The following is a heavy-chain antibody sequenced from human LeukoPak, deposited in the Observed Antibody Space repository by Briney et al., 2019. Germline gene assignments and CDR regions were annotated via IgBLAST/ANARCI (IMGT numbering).Heavy chain of an antibody. CDR2: IYPGDSDT. J-gene: IGHJ3*02. CDR1: GYSFTSYW. CDR3: ARPAYLGYCSSTSCHDASDI. D-gene: IGHD2-2*01. Sequence: KRGESLKISCKRSGYSFTSYWIGWVRQLPGKAPEWMGIIYPGDSDTRYSPSFQGQVTISADKSISTAYLQWSSLKASDTAMYYCARPAYLGYCSSTSCHDASDIWGQGTMVTVSS. V-gene: IGHV5-51*01.